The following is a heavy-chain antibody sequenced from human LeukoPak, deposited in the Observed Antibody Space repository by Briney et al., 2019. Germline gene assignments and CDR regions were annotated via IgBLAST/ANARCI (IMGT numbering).Heavy chain of an antibody. Sequence: GGSLRLSCAASGFTFSSYDMSWVRQAPGKGLEWVSSITSGGSYIFYADSVKGRFTISRDNAKESLFLRMNSLRAEDTAVYYCARYSGTYRDYWGQGTLVTVSS. V-gene: IGHV3-21*01. CDR3: ARYSGTYRDY. CDR2: ITSGGSYI. CDR1: GFTFSSYD. D-gene: IGHD1-26*01. J-gene: IGHJ4*02.